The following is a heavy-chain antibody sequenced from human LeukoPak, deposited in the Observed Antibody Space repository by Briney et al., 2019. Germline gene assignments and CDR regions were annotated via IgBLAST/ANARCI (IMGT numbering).Heavy chain of an antibody. Sequence: ASVKVSCKASGYTFNTYAMHWVRQAPGQRLEWMGRINTGNGNTGYSQEFQGRVTITGDTSASTAYMELSSLRSEDMAVYYCARQNVGGANGWYAYWGQGTLVTVSS. CDR1: GYTFNTYA. V-gene: IGHV1-3*03. CDR3: ARQNVGGANGWYAY. D-gene: IGHD6-19*01. CDR2: INTGNGNT. J-gene: IGHJ4*02.